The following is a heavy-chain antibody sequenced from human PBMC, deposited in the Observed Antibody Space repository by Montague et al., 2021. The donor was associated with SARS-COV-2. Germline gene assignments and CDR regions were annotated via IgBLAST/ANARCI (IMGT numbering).Heavy chain of an antibody. Sequence: PVLVKPTQTLTLTCTFSGFSLTTSGMCVSWIRQPPGKALEWLARIDWDDDKYYSTCLKTRLTISKDTYKNQVVLTMTNMDPVDTATYSCSRMTPITGLDYWGRGTLVTVSS. D-gene: IGHD1-20*01. CDR1: GFSLTTSGMC. CDR3: SRMTPITGLDY. CDR2: IDWDDDK. J-gene: IGHJ4*02. V-gene: IGHV2-70*11.